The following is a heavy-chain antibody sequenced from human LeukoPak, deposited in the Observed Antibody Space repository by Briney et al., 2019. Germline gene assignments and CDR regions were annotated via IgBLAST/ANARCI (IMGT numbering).Heavy chain of an antibody. J-gene: IGHJ4*02. V-gene: IGHV4-39*07. CDR2: IYYSRCT. CDR1: GGSISSSSYY. D-gene: IGHD4-17*01. Sequence: SETLSLTCTVSGGSISSSSYYWGWIRQPPGKGPEWIGSIYYSRCTYYNPSLKSRVTISVDTSKNQFSLKLSSVTAADTAVYYCARGGTTYGDYVSHWGQGTLVTVSS. CDR3: ARGGTTYGDYVSH.